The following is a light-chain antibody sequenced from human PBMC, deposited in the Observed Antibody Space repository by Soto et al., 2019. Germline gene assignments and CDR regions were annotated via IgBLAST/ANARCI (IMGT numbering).Light chain of an antibody. V-gene: IGKV1-39*01. CDR3: QQSYSTLSIP. CDR2: AAS. J-gene: IGKJ5*01. CDR1: ESIARH. Sequence: DIQMTQSPSSLSASVGDRVTITCRASESIARHLNWYQQKPGKAPKLLIYAASSLQNGVPSRFRGGGSGTDFPLNISNLQPEDFATYYCQQSYSTLSIPFGQGTRLEI.